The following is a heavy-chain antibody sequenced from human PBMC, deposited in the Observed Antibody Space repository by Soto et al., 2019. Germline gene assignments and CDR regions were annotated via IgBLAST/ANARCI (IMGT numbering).Heavy chain of an antibody. D-gene: IGHD3-3*01. V-gene: IGHV4-39*01. J-gene: IGHJ4*02. CDR2: SYYRGST. Sequence: QLQLQESGPGLVKPSETLSLTCTVSGGSISSRSHYWGWIRQSPGKHLEWIGSSYYRGSTHYNPSLKTRVTISVDTSKNLVSLKVYSVTAADTAVYYCATADGFGVVTPFFEYWGQGILVTVSS. CDR3: ATADGFGVVTPFFEY. CDR1: GGSISSRSHY.